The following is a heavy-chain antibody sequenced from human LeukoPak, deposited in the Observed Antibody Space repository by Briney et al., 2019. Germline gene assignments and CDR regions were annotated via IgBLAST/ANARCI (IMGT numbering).Heavy chain of an antibody. D-gene: IGHD3-22*01. CDR2: ISSSSSHI. CDR3: ANYDSSGYYPPFY. Sequence: PGGSLTLSCAASGFTFSSYSMNWVRQAPGKGLEWVSSISSSSSHIYYADSVKGRFTISRDNAKNSLYLQMNSLRAEDTAVYYCANYDSSGYYPPFYWGQGTLVTVSS. CDR1: GFTFSSYS. V-gene: IGHV3-21*01. J-gene: IGHJ4*02.